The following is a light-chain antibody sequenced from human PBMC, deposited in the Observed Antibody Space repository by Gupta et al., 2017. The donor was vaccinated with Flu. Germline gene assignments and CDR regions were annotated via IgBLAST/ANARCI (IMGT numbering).Light chain of an antibody. Sequence: DIVMTQTPLASPVTLGQPASISCRSSQSLVHSDGHTYLSWLHQRPGQTPRLLIYKVSNRFFGVPDRFSGSGAGTDFTLKSSRGEPEDVGVYYGKQYTQFLTFGAGTTLEIK. J-gene: IGKJ4*01. CDR3: KQYTQFLT. V-gene: IGKV2-24*01. CDR1: QSLVHSDGHTY. CDR2: KVS.